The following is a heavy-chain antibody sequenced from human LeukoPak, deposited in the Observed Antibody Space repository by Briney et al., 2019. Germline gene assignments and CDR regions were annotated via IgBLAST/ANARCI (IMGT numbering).Heavy chain of an antibody. CDR1: GGSISSYY. J-gene: IGHJ5*02. CDR3: AGGSVDILTGYKEGWFDP. D-gene: IGHD3-9*01. Sequence: SETLSLTCTVSGGSISSYYWSWIRQPPGKGLEWIGYIYSSGSTNYNPSLKSRVTISVDTSKNQFSLKLSSVTAADTAVYYCAGGSVDILTGYKEGWFDPWGQGTLVTVSS. V-gene: IGHV4-59*01. CDR2: IYSSGST.